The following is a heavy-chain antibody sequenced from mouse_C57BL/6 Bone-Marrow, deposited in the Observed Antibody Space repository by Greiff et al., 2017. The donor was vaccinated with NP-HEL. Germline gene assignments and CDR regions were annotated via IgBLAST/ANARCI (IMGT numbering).Heavy chain of an antibody. J-gene: IGHJ4*01. V-gene: IGHV5-9-1*02. Sequence: EVQVVESGEGLVKPGGSLKLSCAASGFTFSSYAMSWVRQTPEKRLEWVAYISSGGDYIYYADTVKGRFTISRDNARNTLYLQMISLKSEDTAMYYCTRARDRGPYYAMDDWGQGTSVTVSS. D-gene: IGHD3-3*01. CDR1: GFTFSSYA. CDR2: ISSGGDYI. CDR3: TRARDRGPYYAMDD.